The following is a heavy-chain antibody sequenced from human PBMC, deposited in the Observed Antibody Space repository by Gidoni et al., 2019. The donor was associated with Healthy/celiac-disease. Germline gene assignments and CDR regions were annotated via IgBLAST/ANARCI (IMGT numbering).Heavy chain of an antibody. CDR2: TYHRSKWYN. CDR1: GASVSSNSAA. D-gene: IGHD6-19*01. Sequence: QVQLQQSGPGLVKPSQTLSLTCAISGASVSSNSAAWNWIRQSPSKGLEWLGRTYHRSKWYNDYAVSVKSRITINPDTSKNQFSLQLNSVTPEDTAVYYCASSSGWQDEYYFDYWGQGTLVTVSS. CDR3: ASSSGWQDEYYFDY. J-gene: IGHJ4*02. V-gene: IGHV6-1*01.